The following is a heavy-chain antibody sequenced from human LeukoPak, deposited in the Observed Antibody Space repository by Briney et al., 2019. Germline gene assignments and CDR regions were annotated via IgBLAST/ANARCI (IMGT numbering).Heavy chain of an antibody. Sequence: PGGSLRLSCAASGFTFSSYEMNWVRQAPGKGLEWVSYISSSGNTIYYADSVKGRFTISRDNAKNSLYLQMNSLRAEDTAVYYCARGLYEAGNFDLWGRGTLVTVSS. CDR3: ARGLYEAGNFDL. D-gene: IGHD2-8*01. V-gene: IGHV3-48*03. J-gene: IGHJ2*01. CDR1: GFTFSSYE. CDR2: ISSSGNTI.